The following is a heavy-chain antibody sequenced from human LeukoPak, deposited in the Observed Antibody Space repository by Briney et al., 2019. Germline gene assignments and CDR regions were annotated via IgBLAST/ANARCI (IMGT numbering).Heavy chain of an antibody. CDR1: GFTFSSYE. V-gene: IGHV3-48*03. D-gene: IGHD3-22*01. CDR3: AAYYYDSSGYGFDY. Sequence: GGSLRLSCAASGFTFSSYEMNWVRQAPGKGLEWVSYISSSGSTIYYADSVKGRFTISRDNAKNSLYLQMNSLRAEDTAVSYCAAYYYDSSGYGFDYWGQGTLVTVSS. CDR2: ISSSGSTI. J-gene: IGHJ4*02.